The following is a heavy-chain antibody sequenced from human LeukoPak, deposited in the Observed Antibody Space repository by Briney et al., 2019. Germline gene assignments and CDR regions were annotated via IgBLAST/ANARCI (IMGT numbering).Heavy chain of an antibody. V-gene: IGHV3-30*04. Sequence: PGRSLRLSCAASGVTFSNYALHWVRQAPGKGLEWVALISYEGSNKYYADSVKGRFTISRDNSKNTLYLQMNSLRAEDTAVYYCAKGLSSGYSGSDYWGQGTLVTVSS. CDR2: ISYEGSNK. CDR3: AKGLSSGYSGSDY. J-gene: IGHJ4*02. D-gene: IGHD3-22*01. CDR1: GVTFSNYA.